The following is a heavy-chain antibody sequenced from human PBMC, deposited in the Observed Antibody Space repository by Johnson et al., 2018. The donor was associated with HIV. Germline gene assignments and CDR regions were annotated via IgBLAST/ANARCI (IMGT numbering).Heavy chain of an antibody. J-gene: IGHJ3*02. CDR3: AKDTYDSDAFDI. Sequence: QVQLVESGGGVVQPGRSLRLSCAASGFTFSDYYMNWIRQAPGKGLEWVAFIRYDGSNKYYADSVKGRFTISRDNSKNTLYLQMNSLRAEDTAVYYCAKDTYDSDAFDIWGQGTMVTVSS. CDR1: GFTFSDYY. D-gene: IGHD3-22*01. V-gene: IGHV3-30*02. CDR2: IRYDGSNK.